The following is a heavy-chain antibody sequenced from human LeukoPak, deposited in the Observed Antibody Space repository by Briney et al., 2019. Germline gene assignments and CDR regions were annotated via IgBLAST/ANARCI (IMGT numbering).Heavy chain of an antibody. J-gene: IGHJ4*02. V-gene: IGHV3-23*01. CDR1: GFTFSSYA. CDR2: ISGSGGST. D-gene: IGHD5-18*01. CDR3: AKLNGVTFDY. Sequence: GASLRLSCAASGFTFSSYAMSWVRQAPGKGLEWVSAISGSGGSTHYADSVKGRFTISRDNSKNTLYLQMNSLRAEDTAVYYCAKLNGVTFDYWGQGTLVTVSS.